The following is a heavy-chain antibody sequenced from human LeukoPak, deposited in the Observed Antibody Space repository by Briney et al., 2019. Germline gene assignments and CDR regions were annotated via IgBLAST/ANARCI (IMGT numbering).Heavy chain of an antibody. J-gene: IGHJ6*03. CDR3: AKGNAYSDYYMDV. CDR2: ISWDGVST. Sequence: GGSLRLSCAASGFTFDDYSIHWVRQALGKGLDWVSFISWDGVSTYYADSVKGRFTISRDNSKNSLYLQMNSLRTEDTALYYCAKGNAYSDYYMDVWGKGTTVTVSS. CDR1: GFTFDDYS. D-gene: IGHD1-1*01. V-gene: IGHV3-43*01.